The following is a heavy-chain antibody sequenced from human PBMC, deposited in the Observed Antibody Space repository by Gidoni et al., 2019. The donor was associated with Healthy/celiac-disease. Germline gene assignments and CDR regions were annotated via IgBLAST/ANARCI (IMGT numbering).Heavy chain of an antibody. J-gene: IGHJ6*03. CDR1: GGTFSSYA. CDR3: AREGSGSYGDHFDYYYYMDV. Sequence: QVQLVQSGAEVKKPGSSVKVSCKASGGTFSSYASSWVRQAPGQGLEWMGGIIPIFGTANYAQKFQGRVTITADESTSTAYMELSSLRSEDTAVYYCAREGSGSYGDHFDYYYYMDVWGKGTTVTVSS. CDR2: IIPIFGTA. V-gene: IGHV1-69*01. D-gene: IGHD4-17*01.